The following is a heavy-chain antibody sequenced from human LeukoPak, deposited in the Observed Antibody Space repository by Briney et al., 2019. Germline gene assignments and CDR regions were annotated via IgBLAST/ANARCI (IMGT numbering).Heavy chain of an antibody. Sequence: PSETLSLTCTVSGASISDYYWSWIRQPPGKGLEWIGYIYYTGSTKYNPSLTSRVTISVDTSKSQFSLKLTSVTAADTAVYYCARDYDSSGLRYCDLWGRGTLVTVSS. J-gene: IGHJ2*01. CDR1: GASISDYY. CDR2: IYYTGST. D-gene: IGHD3-22*01. CDR3: ARDYDSSGLRYCDL. V-gene: IGHV4-59*01.